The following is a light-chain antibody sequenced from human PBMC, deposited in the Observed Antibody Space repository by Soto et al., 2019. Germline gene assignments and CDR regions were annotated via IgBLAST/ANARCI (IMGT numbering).Light chain of an antibody. CDR3: SSYTNSRTLD. CDR1: SSDVGGYNY. CDR2: EVS. J-gene: IGLJ1*01. V-gene: IGLV2-14*01. Sequence: QSVLTQPASVSGSPGQSITISCTGTSSDVGGYNYVSWYQQHPGKAPKLVIYEVSNRPSGVSNRFFGSKSGNTATLTISGLQAEDEADFYCSSYTNSRTLDFGTGTKVTVL.